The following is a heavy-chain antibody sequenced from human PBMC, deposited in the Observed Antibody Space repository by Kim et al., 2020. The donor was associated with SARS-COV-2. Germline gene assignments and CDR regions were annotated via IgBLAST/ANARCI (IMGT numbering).Heavy chain of an antibody. CDR1: GFTFRSYG. V-gene: IGHV3-23*01. CDR2: ISGGGGTT. J-gene: IGHJ6*02. CDR3: AKAEGRLRDGTDV. D-gene: IGHD5-12*01. Sequence: GGSLRLSCAASGFTFRSYGMNWVRQAPGRGLEWVSAISGGGGTTFYTDSVKGRFTISRDNSKNTVYLQMNSLRAEDTAVYYCAKAEGRLRDGTDVWGQGTTVTVSS.